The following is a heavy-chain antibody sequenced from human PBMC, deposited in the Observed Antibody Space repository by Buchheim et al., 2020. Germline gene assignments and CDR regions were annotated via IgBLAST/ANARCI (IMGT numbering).Heavy chain of an antibody. J-gene: IGHJ6*02. CDR3: AKDLRIAADVGANYYYYGMDV. Sequence: EVQLVESGGGLVQPGGSLRLSCAASGFTFSSYAMSWIRQAPGKGLEWVSAISGSGGSTYYADSVKGRFTISRDNSKNTLSLQMNSLRAEDTAVYYCAKDLRIAADVGANYYYYGMDVWGQGTT. CDR1: GFTFSSYA. CDR2: ISGSGGST. D-gene: IGHD6-13*01. V-gene: IGHV3-23*04.